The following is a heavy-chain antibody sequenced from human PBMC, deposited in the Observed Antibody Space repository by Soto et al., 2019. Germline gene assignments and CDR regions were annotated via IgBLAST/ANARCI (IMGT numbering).Heavy chain of an antibody. J-gene: IGHJ6*02. CDR3: ARFQYSSSWYLNYGMDV. Sequence: ASVKVSCKSSGGTFSSYAISWVRQAPGQGLEWMGGIIPIFGTANYAQKFQGRVTITADESTSTAYMELSSLRSEDTAVYYCARFQYSSSWYLNYGMDVWGQGTTVTVSS. CDR2: IIPIFGTA. V-gene: IGHV1-69*13. CDR1: GGTFSSYA. D-gene: IGHD6-13*01.